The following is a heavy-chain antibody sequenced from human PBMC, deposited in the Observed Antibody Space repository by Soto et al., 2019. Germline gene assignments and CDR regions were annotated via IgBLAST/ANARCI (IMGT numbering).Heavy chain of an antibody. V-gene: IGHV1-3*01. Sequence: GASLKVSCKASGYTFTSYAIHWVRQAPGQRLEWMGWINAGNGNTKYSQKFQGRVTITRDTSASTAYMELRSLRSDDTAVYYCARASGSSYWFDPWGQGTLVTVSS. D-gene: IGHD1-26*01. CDR2: INAGNGNT. J-gene: IGHJ5*02. CDR3: ARASGSSYWFDP. CDR1: GYTFTSYA.